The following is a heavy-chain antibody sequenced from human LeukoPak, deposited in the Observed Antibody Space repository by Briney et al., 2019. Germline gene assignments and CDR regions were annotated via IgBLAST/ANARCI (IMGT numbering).Heavy chain of an antibody. CDR3: AKDPLSYVGHYVDY. CDR2: ITGSGDKT. D-gene: IGHD3-16*01. J-gene: IGHJ4*02. CDR1: GFSFSSYS. V-gene: IGHV3-23*01. Sequence: PGGSLRLSCAASGFSFSSYSMSWVRQAPGKGLEWVSTITGSGDKTFYADSVKGRLTISRGNSKNTLYVQMNSLGPEDTALYYCAKDPLSYVGHYVDYWGQGTLVTVSS.